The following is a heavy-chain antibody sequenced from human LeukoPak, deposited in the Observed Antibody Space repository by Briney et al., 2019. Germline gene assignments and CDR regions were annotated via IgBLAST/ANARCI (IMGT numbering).Heavy chain of an antibody. Sequence: ETLSLTCAVSGYSISSGYYWGWIRQPPGKGLEWVANIKYDGSEKDYVDSVKGRFTISRDNAKNSLYLQMNSLRAEDTAVYYCARDIAPAGLFFDYWGQGTLVTVSS. CDR2: IKYDGSEK. CDR1: GYSISSGYY. V-gene: IGHV3-7*01. J-gene: IGHJ4*02. D-gene: IGHD6-13*01. CDR3: ARDIAPAGLFFDY.